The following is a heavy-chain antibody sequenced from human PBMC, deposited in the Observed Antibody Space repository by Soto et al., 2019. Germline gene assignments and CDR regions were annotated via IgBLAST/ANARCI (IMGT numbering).Heavy chain of an antibody. Sequence: GGSLRLSCAASGFTFSNAWMSWVRQAPGKGLEWVGRIKSKTDGGTTDYAAPVKGRFTISRDDSKNTLYLQMNSLKTEDTAVYYCTTLTDGYSYGQNRDYWGQGTLVTVSS. J-gene: IGHJ4*02. V-gene: IGHV3-15*01. D-gene: IGHD5-18*01. CDR3: TTLTDGYSYGQNRDY. CDR1: GFTFSNAW. CDR2: IKSKTDGGTT.